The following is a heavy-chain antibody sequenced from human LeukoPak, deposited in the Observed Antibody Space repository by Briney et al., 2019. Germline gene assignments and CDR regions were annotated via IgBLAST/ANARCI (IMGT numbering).Heavy chain of an antibody. Sequence: RSSETLSLTCTVSGSSISSSSYYWGWIRQPPGKGLEWIGSIYYSGSTYYNPSLKSRVTISVDTSKNQFSLKLSSVTAADTAVYYCARGIIRSGYSYGGIDYWGQGALVTVSS. J-gene: IGHJ4*02. CDR2: IYYSGST. D-gene: IGHD5-18*01. V-gene: IGHV4-39*01. CDR3: ARGIIRSGYSYGGIDY. CDR1: GSSISSSSYY.